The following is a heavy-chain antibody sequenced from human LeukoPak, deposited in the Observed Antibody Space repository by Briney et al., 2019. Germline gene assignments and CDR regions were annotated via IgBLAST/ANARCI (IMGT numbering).Heavy chain of an antibody. Sequence: GGSLRLSCAASGFTFSSYSMNWVRQAPGKGLEWVSSISSRGDDTTYADSVKGRFTISRDNSKNTLYLQLNSLRVDDAAIYYCAKHRRSTLVTAYFDSWGQGTLVTVSS. CDR2: ISSRGDDT. D-gene: IGHD2-21*02. J-gene: IGHJ4*02. CDR3: AKHRRSTLVTAYFDS. V-gene: IGHV3-23*01. CDR1: GFTFSSYS.